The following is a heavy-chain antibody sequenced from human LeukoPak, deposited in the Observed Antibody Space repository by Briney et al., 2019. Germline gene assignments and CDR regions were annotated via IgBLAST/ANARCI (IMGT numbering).Heavy chain of an antibody. Sequence: PSETLSLTCAVYGGSFSDYYWSWIRQPPGKGLEWIGEINHSGSSNNHPSLKSRVTISVDTSKNQFSLKLSSVTAADTAVYYCARARIDICSGGSCNLVHDYYYMDVWGKGTTVTVSS. J-gene: IGHJ6*03. V-gene: IGHV4-34*01. CDR3: ARARIDICSGGSCNLVHDYYYMDV. CDR1: GGSFSDYY. D-gene: IGHD2-15*01. CDR2: INHSGSS.